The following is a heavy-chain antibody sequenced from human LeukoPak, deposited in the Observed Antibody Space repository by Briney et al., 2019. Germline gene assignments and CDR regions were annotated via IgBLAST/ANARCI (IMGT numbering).Heavy chain of an antibody. D-gene: IGHD3-9*01. CDR2: IYYSGST. Sequence: WVRQPPGKGLEWIGSIYYSGSTYYNPSLKSRVTISVDTSKNQFSLKLSSVTAADTAVYYCARGLARLVGVDYWGQGTLVTVSS. J-gene: IGHJ4*02. CDR3: ARGLARLVGVDY. V-gene: IGHV4-39*01.